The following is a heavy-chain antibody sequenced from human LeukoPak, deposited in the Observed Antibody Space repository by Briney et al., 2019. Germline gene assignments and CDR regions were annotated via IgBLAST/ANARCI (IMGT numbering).Heavy chain of an antibody. CDR3: AKDAQRGFDYSNSLQN. CDR1: GFTFSHYG. V-gene: IGHV3-33*06. D-gene: IGHD4-11*01. Sequence: GGSLRLSCAASGFTFSHYGMHWVRQTPRAGLEWVAVIWSDGSDKYYAKSVKGRFTISRDNSKTSLFLQMNSLSAEDTAVYYCAKDAQRGFDYSNSLQNWGQGILVTVSS. CDR2: IWSDGSDK. J-gene: IGHJ1*01.